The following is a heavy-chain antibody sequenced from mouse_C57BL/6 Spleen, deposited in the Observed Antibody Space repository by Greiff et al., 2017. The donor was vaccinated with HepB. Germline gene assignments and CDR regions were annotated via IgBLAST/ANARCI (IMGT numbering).Heavy chain of an antibody. D-gene: IGHD1-1*01. CDR2: INPNNGGT. CDR1: GYTFTDYN. Sequence: VQLKESGPELVKPGASVKIPCKASGYTFTDYNMDWVKQSHGKSLEWIGDINPNNGGTIYNQKFKGKATLTVDKSSSTAYMELRSLTSEDTAVYYCARSTFTTDYAMDYWGQGTSVTVSS. J-gene: IGHJ4*01. CDR3: ARSTFTTDYAMDY. V-gene: IGHV1-18*01.